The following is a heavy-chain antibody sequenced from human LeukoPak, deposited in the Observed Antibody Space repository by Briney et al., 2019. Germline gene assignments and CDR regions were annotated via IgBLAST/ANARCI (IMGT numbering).Heavy chain of an antibody. CDR1: GGSIGTYY. V-gene: IGHV4-59*01. Sequence: SETLSLTCTASGGSIGTYYWSWIRQPPGKGLQWIGSIDYGVSTNYNPSLRSRVTMSVDTSKNHFSLMLISVTAADTAVYYCARVRRSSSRPDAFGIWGQGTMVTASS. CDR2: IDYGVST. D-gene: IGHD6-13*01. CDR3: ARVRRSSSRPDAFGI. J-gene: IGHJ3*02.